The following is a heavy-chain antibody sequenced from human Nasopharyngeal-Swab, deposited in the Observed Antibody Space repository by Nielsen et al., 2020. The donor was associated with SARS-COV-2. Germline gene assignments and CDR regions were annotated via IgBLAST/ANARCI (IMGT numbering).Heavy chain of an antibody. CDR3: AKDMGSSPTLDY. V-gene: IGHV3-43*01. Sequence: GESLKISCAASGFTFDDYSMRWVRQALGKGLEWVSLIGWDGGGPNYADSVKGRFTISRDNRKDSLYLQMHSLRTEDTALYYCAKDMGSSPTLDYWGRGTLVTVSS. D-gene: IGHD6-13*01. CDR2: IGWDGGGP. J-gene: IGHJ4*02. CDR1: GFTFDDYS.